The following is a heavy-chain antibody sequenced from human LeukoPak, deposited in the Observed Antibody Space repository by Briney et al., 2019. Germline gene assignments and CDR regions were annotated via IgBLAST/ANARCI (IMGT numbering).Heavy chain of an antibody. V-gene: IGHV4-34*01. CDR3: GRGPSGYYGVDS. CDR1: GGSFSGYY. Sequence: SETLSLTCAAYGGSFSGYYWSWIRQPPGKGLEWIGEINHSGSTNYNPSLKSRVTISVDTSKNQFSLKLSSVTAADTAVYYCGRGPSGYYGVDSWGQGTLVTVSS. D-gene: IGHD3-9*01. CDR2: INHSGST. J-gene: IGHJ5*01.